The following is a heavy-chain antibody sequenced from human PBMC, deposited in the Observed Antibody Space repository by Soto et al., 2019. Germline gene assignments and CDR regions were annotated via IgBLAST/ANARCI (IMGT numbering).Heavy chain of an antibody. Sequence: PWGSLRLSCAASGFTFISYAISFVRQAPGKWLEWVSAISGSGGSTYYADSVKGRFTISRDNSKNTLYLQMNSLRAEDTAVYYCAKGGADPDFDYWGQGTLVTVSS. J-gene: IGHJ4*02. CDR1: GFTFISYA. CDR2: ISGSGGST. V-gene: IGHV3-23*01. CDR3: AKGGADPDFDY.